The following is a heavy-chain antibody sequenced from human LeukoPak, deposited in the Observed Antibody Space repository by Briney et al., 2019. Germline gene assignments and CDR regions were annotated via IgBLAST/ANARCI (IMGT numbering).Heavy chain of an antibody. D-gene: IGHD6-6*01. V-gene: IGHV3-21*01. CDR3: ARDKGLVADPFDY. CDR1: GFTFSSYS. CDR2: ISSSSSYI. Sequence: KSGGSLRLSCAASGFTFSSYSMNWVRQAPGRGLEWVSSISSSSSYIYYADSVKGRFTISRDNAKNSLYLQMNSPRAEDTAVYYCARDKGLVADPFDYWGQGTLVTVSS. J-gene: IGHJ4*02.